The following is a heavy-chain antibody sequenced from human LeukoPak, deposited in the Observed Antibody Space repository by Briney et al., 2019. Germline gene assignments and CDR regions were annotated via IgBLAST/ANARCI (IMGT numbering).Heavy chain of an antibody. CDR1: GFTFSSYG. CDR2: ISYDGSNK. J-gene: IGHJ4*02. V-gene: IGHV3-30*18. Sequence: GGSLILSCAASGFTFSSYGMHWVRQAPGKGLEWVAVISYDGSNKYYADSVKGRFTISRDNSKNTLYLQMNSLRAEDTAVYYCAKLVYWGQGTLVTVSS. CDR3: AKLVY.